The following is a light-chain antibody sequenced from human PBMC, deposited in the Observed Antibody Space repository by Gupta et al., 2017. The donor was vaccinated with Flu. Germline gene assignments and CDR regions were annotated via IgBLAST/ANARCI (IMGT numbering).Light chain of an antibody. V-gene: IGLV3-1*01. CDR3: QAWDNNILV. CDR1: RLGDKF. Sequence: SYELTQPPSVSVSPGQTATLTCSGDRLGDKFTCWYQQKPGQSPVLVIYQDNKRPSGIPARFSGSNSGNTATLTISGTQAMDEADYYCQAWDNNILVFGGGTKLTVL. J-gene: IGLJ2*01. CDR2: QDN.